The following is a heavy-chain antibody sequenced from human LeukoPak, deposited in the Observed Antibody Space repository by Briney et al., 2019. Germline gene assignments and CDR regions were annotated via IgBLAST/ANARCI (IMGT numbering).Heavy chain of an antibody. CDR2: ISSSGSTV. D-gene: IGHD5-12*01. V-gene: IGHV3-11*01. Sequence: AGGSLRLSCAASGFTFSDYYMSWIRQAPGKGLEWVSYISSSGSTVYYADSVKGRFTISRDNAKNSLYLQMNSLRAEDTAVYYCAKGPDSGLRYFDYWGQGTLVTVSS. CDR3: AKGPDSGLRYFDY. J-gene: IGHJ4*02. CDR1: GFTFSDYY.